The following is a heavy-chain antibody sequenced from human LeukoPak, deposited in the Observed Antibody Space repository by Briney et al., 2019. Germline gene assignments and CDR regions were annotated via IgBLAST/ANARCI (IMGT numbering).Heavy chain of an antibody. D-gene: IGHD6-13*01. CDR3: AKVGYSSSWYRY. Sequence: PGGSLRLSCAASGFTFSSYAMSWVRQAPGKGLEWVSAISGSGGSTYYADSGKGRFTIPRDNSKNTLYLQMNSLRAEDTAVYYCAKVGYSSSWYRYWGQGTLVTVSS. CDR1: GFTFSSYA. J-gene: IGHJ4*02. CDR2: ISGSGGST. V-gene: IGHV3-23*01.